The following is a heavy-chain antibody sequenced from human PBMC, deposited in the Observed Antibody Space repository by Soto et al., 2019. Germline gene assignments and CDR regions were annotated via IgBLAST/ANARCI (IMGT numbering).Heavy chain of an antibody. CDR3: ARSTVTSD. CDR1: GFSFSSFE. Sequence: EGSLSLSCATSGFSFSSFEMIWVRQAPGKGLEWISYISDSGSTMYYADSVKGRFTISRDNAKNSLYLQMSSLRVEDTALYYCARSTVTSDWGQGTQVTVSS. D-gene: IGHD4-17*01. CDR2: ISDSGSTM. V-gene: IGHV3-48*03. J-gene: IGHJ4*02.